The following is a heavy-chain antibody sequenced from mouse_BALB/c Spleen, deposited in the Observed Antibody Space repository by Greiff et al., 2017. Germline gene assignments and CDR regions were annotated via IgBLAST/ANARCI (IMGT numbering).Heavy chain of an antibody. CDR2: ISSGGSYT. CDR3: AREGTVVATFDY. CDR1: GFTFSSYA. V-gene: IGHV5-9-4*01. J-gene: IGHJ2*01. Sequence: EVKLVESGGGLVKPGGSLKLSCAASGFTFSSYAMSWVRQSPEKRLEWVAEISSGGSYTYYPDTVTGRFTISRDNAKNTLYLEMSSLRSEDTAMYYCAREGTVVATFDYWGQGTTLTVSS. D-gene: IGHD1-1*01.